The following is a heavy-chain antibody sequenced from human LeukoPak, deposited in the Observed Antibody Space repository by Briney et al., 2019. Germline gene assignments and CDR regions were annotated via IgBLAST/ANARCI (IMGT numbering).Heavy chain of an antibody. Sequence: GASVKVSCKASGYTFTSYGISWVRQAPGQGLEWMGWISAYNGNTNYAQKLQGRVTMTTDTSTSTAYMALRSLRSDDTAVYYCARDYASYDFWSGYYGSNPYFDYWGQGTLVTVSS. D-gene: IGHD3-3*01. CDR3: ARDYASYDFWSGYYGSNPYFDY. V-gene: IGHV1-18*01. CDR1: GYTFTSYG. J-gene: IGHJ4*02. CDR2: ISAYNGNT.